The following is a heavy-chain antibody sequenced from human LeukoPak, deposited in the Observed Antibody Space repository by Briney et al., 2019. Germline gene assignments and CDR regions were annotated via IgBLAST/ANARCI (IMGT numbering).Heavy chain of an antibody. J-gene: IGHJ3*02. CDR3: GRKVALGSSWYAVAFDI. CDR2: IYTSGST. CDR1: GGSISSYY. V-gene: IGHV4-4*07. Sequence: SETLSLTCTVYGGSISSYYWSWIRQPAGKGLEWIGRIYTSGSTNYNPSLKSRVTMSVDTSKNQFSLKLSSVTAADTAVYYCGRKVALGSSWYAVAFDIWGQGTMVSVSS. D-gene: IGHD6-13*01.